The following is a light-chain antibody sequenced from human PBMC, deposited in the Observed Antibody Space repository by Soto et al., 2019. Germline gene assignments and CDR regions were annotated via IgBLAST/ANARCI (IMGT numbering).Light chain of an antibody. CDR1: SSDVGGYNY. J-gene: IGLJ1*01. V-gene: IGLV2-14*01. CDR2: EVS. CDR3: SSYTTSSTSYV. Sequence: QSALTQPASVSGSPGQSITISCTGTSSDVGGYNYVSWYQQHPGKAPKLMIYEVSNRPSRVSNRFSGSKSGNTGSLTISRLQAEDEAAYYCSSYTTSSTSYVFGTGTKGTVL.